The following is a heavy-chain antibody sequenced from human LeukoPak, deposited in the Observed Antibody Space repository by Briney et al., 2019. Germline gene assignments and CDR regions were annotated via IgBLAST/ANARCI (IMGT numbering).Heavy chain of an antibody. CDR3: ARGGSGWVGGAYWYFDL. V-gene: IGHV4-34*01. D-gene: IGHD6-19*01. CDR1: GGSFSGYY. J-gene: IGHJ2*01. CDR2: INHSGST. Sequence: PSETLSLTCAVYGGSFSGYYWSWIRQPPGKGLEWIGEINHSGSTNYNPSLKSRVTISVDTSKNQFSLKLSSVTAADTAVYYCARGGSGWVGGAYWYFDLWGRGTLVTVSS.